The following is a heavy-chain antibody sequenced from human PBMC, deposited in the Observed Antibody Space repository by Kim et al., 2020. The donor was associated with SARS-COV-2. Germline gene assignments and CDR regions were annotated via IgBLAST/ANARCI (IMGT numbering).Heavy chain of an antibody. J-gene: IGHJ4*02. Sequence: SETLSLTCTVSGGSISSYYWSWIRQPAGKGLEWIGRIYTSGSTNYNPSLKSRVTMSVDTSKNQFSLKLSSVTAADTAVYYCARDWELLGDYYFDYWGQGTLVTVSS. CDR2: IYTSGST. CDR3: ARDWELLGDYYFDY. V-gene: IGHV4-4*07. D-gene: IGHD1-26*01. CDR1: GGSISSYY.